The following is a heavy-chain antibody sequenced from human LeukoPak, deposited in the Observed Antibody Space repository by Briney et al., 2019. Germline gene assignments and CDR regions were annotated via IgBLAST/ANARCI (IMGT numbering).Heavy chain of an antibody. CDR3: ARGRIAKIVVVHSFPYGMDV. D-gene: IGHD3-22*01. CDR1: GGSFTDYF. CDR2: INDYTGNT. V-gene: IGHV4-34*01. Sequence: SETLSLTCDVFGGSFTDYFWTWIRQSPGKGLEWIGEINDYTGNTNYNPSLNSRVSISLEKSKNQFSLELRSVSAADTAVYYCARGRIAKIVVVHSFPYGMDVWGQGTTVTVSS. J-gene: IGHJ6*02.